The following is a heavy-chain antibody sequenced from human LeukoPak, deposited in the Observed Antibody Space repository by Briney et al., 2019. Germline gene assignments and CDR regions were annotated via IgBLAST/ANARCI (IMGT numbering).Heavy chain of an antibody. CDR2: FDPSDSYT. J-gene: IGHJ4*02. CDR3: FGPFEN. Sequence: GESLRISCKGSGYSFISYWIIWIRQMPGKGLEWVGRFDPSDSYTAYSTSFQGHVTISADKSISTAFLQWRSLKASDTAMYYCFGPFENWGQGTLVTVSS. V-gene: IGHV5-10-1*01. D-gene: IGHD3-16*01. CDR1: GYSFISYW.